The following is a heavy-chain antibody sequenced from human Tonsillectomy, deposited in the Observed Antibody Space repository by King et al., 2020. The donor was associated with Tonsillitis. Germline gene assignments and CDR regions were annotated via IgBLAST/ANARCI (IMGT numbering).Heavy chain of an antibody. CDR2: IYYSGST. V-gene: IGHV4-59*01. CDR1: GGSISSYY. D-gene: IGHD5-24*01. CDR3: ARDRDPDAFDI. J-gene: IGHJ3*02. Sequence: VQLQESGPGLVKPSETLSLTCTVSGGSISSYYWSWIRQPPGKGLEWIGYIYYSGSTNYNPSLKSRLTISVDTSKNQFSLKLSSVTAADTAVYYCARDRDPDAFDIWDQGTMVTVSS.